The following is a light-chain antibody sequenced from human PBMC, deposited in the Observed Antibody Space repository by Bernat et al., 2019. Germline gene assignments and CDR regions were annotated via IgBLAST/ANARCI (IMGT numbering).Light chain of an antibody. J-gene: IGLJ3*02. CDR3: GTWDNSVSADSWV. CDR2: DNN. V-gene: IGLV1-51*01. CDR1: SSNIGTYY. Sequence: QSVLTQPPSVSAAPGQMVTISCSGSSSNIGTYYVSWYQQLPGTAPKLLIYDNNKRPSGIPDRFSGSKSGTSATLGITGLQTGDEAEYYCGTWDNSVSADSWVFGGGTKLTVL.